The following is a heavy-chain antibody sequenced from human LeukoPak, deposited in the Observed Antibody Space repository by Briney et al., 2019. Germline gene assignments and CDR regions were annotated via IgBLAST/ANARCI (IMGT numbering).Heavy chain of an antibody. CDR2: ITATSRHI. D-gene: IGHD1-26*01. Sequence: GGSLRLSCAAPGVTFSGYSVNWVRQAPGKGLEWVSAITATSRHIYYADSVEGRFTISRDNAKNSLYLQMNSLRAEDTAVYYCARAGLGAFSQFDPWGQGTLVTVSS. CDR3: ARAGLGAFSQFDP. J-gene: IGHJ5*02. V-gene: IGHV3-21*04. CDR1: GVTFSGYS.